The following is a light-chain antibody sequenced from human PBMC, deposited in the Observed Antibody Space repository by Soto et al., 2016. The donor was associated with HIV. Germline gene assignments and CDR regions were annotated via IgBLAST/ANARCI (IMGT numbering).Light chain of an antibody. CDR3: QAWDSNTAV. CDR2: DDR. CDR1: NIGSKS. J-gene: IGLJ1*01. V-gene: IGLV3-21*03. Sequence: SYELTQPPSVSVAPGKTARITCGGNNIGSKSVHWYQQKPGQAPVLVVYDDRDRPSGIPERFSGSNSGNTATLTISRVEAGDEADYYCQAWDSNTAVFGTGTKVTVL.